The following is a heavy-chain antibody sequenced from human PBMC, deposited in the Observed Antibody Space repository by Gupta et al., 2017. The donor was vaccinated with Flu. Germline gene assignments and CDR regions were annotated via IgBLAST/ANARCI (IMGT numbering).Heavy chain of an antibody. CDR1: GFTFSSYG. V-gene: IGHV3-33*01. CDR3: ARDGPGLDGSGSYDY. D-gene: IGHD3-10*01. CDR2: IWYDGSNK. J-gene: IGHJ4*02. Sequence: QVQLVESGGGVVQPGRSLRLSCAASGFTFSSYGMHWVRQAPGKGLEWVAVIWYDGSNKYYADSVKGRFTISRDNSKNTLYLQMNSLRAEDTAVYYCARDGPGLDGSGSYDYWGQGTLVTVSS.